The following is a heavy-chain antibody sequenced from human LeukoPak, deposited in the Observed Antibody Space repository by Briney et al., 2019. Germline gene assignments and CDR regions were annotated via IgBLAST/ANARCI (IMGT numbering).Heavy chain of an antibody. CDR2: IYSGGST. CDR3: ARDPGGDYFDY. D-gene: IGHD3-10*01. CDR1: GFTVSSNY. Sequence: PGGSLRLSCAASGFTVSSNYMSWVRQAPGKGLEWVSVIYSGGSTYYADSVKGRFTISGHNSKNTLYLQMNSLRAEDTAVYYCARDPGGDYFDYWGQGTLVTVSS. J-gene: IGHJ4*02. V-gene: IGHV3-53*04.